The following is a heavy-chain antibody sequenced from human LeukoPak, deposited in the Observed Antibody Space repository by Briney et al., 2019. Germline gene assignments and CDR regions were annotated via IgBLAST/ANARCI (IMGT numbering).Heavy chain of an antibody. Sequence: PGGSLRLSCAAYGFIFSHYGMHWVRQAPGKGLEWVAFIWHDGSNKYYADSVKGRFTISRDNSANTVYLQMNSLRAEDTAVYYRAKDAQRGFDNSNSLEYWGQGDLVTLSS. J-gene: IGHJ1*01. V-gene: IGHV3-30*02. CDR1: GFIFSHYG. CDR3: AKDAQRGFDNSNSLEY. CDR2: IWHDGSNK. D-gene: IGHD4-11*01.